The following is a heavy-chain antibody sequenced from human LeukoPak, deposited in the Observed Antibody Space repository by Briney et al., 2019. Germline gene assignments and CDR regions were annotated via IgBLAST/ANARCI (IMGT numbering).Heavy chain of an antibody. CDR3: ARGAGTYWHFDL. V-gene: IGHV4-59*01. CDR1: GGSISSYY. CDR2: IYYSGST. J-gene: IGHJ2*01. Sequence: SETLSLTCTVSGGSISSYYWSWIRQPPGKGLEWIGYIYYSGSTNYNPSLKSRVTISVDTSKNQFSLKLSSVTAADTAVYYCARGAGTYWHFDLWGRGTLVTVSS. D-gene: IGHD3-10*01.